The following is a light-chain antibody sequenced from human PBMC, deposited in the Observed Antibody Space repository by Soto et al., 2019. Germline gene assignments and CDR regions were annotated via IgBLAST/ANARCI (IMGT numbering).Light chain of an antibody. CDR2: WAS. V-gene: IGKV4-1*01. Sequence: DIVMTQSPDSLAVSLGERATINCKSSQSVLYSSNNKNYLAWYQRKPGQPPKLLIYWASTRESGVPDRFSSSGSGTDFTLTISSLQAEDVAVYYCQQYYSIPPTFGGGTKVEIK. CDR1: QSVLYSSNNKNY. CDR3: QQYYSIPPT. J-gene: IGKJ4*01.